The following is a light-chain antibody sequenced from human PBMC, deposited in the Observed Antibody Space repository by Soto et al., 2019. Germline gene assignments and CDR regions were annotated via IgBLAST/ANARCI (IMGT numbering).Light chain of an antibody. J-gene: IGLJ2*01. V-gene: IGLV2-11*01. CDR1: SSDVGGYNY. CDR2: DVS. CDR3: CSYAGSHFL. Sequence: QSALTQPRSVSGSPGQSVTISCTGTSSDVGGYNYVSWYQQHPGKAPKLMIYDVSQRPSGVPDRFSGSKSGNTASLTNSGLQHEDEADYYCCSYAGSHFLFGGGTKVTVL.